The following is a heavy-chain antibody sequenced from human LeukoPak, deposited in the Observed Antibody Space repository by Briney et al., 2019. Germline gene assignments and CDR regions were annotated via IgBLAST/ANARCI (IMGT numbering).Heavy chain of an antibody. CDR3: ARVLIPWYYYDSSGYYKLWFDP. J-gene: IGHJ5*02. V-gene: IGHV4-34*01. D-gene: IGHD3-22*01. CDR1: DGSFSGYY. Sequence: SETLSLTCAVYDGSFSGYYWSWIRQPPGKGREWIGEINHSGSTNYYPSLRSRVTISVDTSKNQFSLKLSSVTAADTAVYYCARVLIPWYYYDSSGYYKLWFDPWGQGTLVTVSS. CDR2: INHSGST.